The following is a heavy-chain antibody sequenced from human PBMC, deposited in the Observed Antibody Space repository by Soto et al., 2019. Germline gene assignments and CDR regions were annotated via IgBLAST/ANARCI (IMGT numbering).Heavy chain of an antibody. D-gene: IGHD7-27*01. V-gene: IGHV3-23*01. J-gene: IGHJ4*02. CDR1: GFTFSSYT. CDR2: IGGSGSST. Sequence: EVQLLESGGGLVEPGGSRRLSCAASGFTFSSYTMSWVRQAPGKGLEWVSTIGGSGSSTYSADSVKGRFTISRDNSKNTLYLQMNSLRVEDAAIYYCAKAWGIDYWGQGPLVTVSS. CDR3: AKAWGIDY.